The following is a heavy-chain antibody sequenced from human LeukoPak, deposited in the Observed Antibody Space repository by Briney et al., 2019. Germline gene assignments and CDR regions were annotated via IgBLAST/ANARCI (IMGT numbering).Heavy chain of an antibody. CDR2: INPNSGGT. CDR1: GYTFTGYY. V-gene: IGHV1-2*04. Sequence: ASVKVSCKASGYTFTGYYKHWVRQAPGQGLEWMGWINPNSGGTNYAQKFQGWVTMTRDTSISTAYMELSRLRSDDTAVYYCARGEVPAALYGMDVWGKGTTVTVSS. D-gene: IGHD2-2*01. J-gene: IGHJ6*04. CDR3: ARGEVPAALYGMDV.